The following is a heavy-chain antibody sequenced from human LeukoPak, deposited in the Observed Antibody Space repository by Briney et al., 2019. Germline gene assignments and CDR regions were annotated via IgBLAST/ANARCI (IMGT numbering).Heavy chain of an antibody. CDR2: ISGSSSYI. D-gene: IGHD4-23*01. J-gene: IGHJ3*02. CDR1: GFIFSDHY. Sequence: PGGSLRLSCAASGFIFSDHYMNWVRQAPGKGLEWVSSISGSSSYISYADSVRGRLTISRDNAKNSLYLQINSLRAEDTAVYYCARDGYGGNDAFDIWGQGTMVTVSS. V-gene: IGHV3-21*06. CDR3: ARDGYGGNDAFDI.